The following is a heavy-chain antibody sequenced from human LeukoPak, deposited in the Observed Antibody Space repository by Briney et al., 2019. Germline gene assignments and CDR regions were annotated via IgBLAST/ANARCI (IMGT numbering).Heavy chain of an antibody. Sequence: PGGSLRLSCAASGFVFSNYWMHWVRQAPGKGLVWVSRIHSDGTITNYADAVKGRLTISRDNAKNTLYLQVSSLTAEDTAIYYCARVAVAASYYFDSWGQGTLVTVSS. CDR1: GFVFSNYW. CDR3: ARVAVAASYYFDS. D-gene: IGHD6-19*01. CDR2: IHSDGTIT. J-gene: IGHJ4*02. V-gene: IGHV3-74*01.